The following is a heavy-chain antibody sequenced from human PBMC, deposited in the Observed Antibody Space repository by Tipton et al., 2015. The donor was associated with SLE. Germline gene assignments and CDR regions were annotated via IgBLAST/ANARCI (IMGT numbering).Heavy chain of an antibody. V-gene: IGHV3-23*01. D-gene: IGHD3-3*01. J-gene: IGHJ4*02. CDR2: ISGSGGST. CDR1: GFTFSSYA. CDR3: AKGGKYYDFWSGYSTWFDY. Sequence: SLRLSCAASGFTFSSYAMSWVRQAPGKGLEWVSAISGSGGSTYYADSVKGRFTISRDNSKNTLYLQMNSLRAEDTAVYYCAKGGKYYDFWSGYSTWFDYWGQGTLVTVSS.